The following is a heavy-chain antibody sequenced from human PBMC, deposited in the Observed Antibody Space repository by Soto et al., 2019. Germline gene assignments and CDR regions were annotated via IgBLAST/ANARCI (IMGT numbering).Heavy chain of an antibody. CDR2: IYYSGST. Sequence: SETLSLTCTVSGGSISSYYWSWIRQPPGKGLEWIGYIYYSGSTNYNPSLKSRVTISVDTSKNQFSLKLSSVTAADTAVYYCARNMKIIWSGYYKGYYFDYWGQGTLVTVSS. CDR3: ARNMKIIWSGYYKGYYFDY. D-gene: IGHD3-3*01. V-gene: IGHV4-59*01. J-gene: IGHJ4*02. CDR1: GGSISSYY.